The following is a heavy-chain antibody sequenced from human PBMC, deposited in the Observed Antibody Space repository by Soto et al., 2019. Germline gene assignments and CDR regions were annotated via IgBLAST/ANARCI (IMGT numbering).Heavy chain of an antibody. J-gene: IGHJ4*02. CDR1: GGSFSGYY. D-gene: IGHD3-16*01. CDR2: INHSGST. CDR3: ARGRIMITFGGVRGFDY. Sequence: QVQLQQWGAGLLKPSETLSLTCAVYGGSFSGYYWSWIRQPPGKGLEWIGEINHSGSTNYNPSLKSRVTISVDTSKNQFSLKLSSVTAADTAVYYCARGRIMITFGGVRGFDYWGQGTLVTVSS. V-gene: IGHV4-34*01.